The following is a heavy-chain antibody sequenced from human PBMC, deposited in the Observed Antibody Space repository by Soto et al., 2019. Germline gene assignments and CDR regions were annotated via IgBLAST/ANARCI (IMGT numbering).Heavy chain of an antibody. D-gene: IGHD3-10*01. V-gene: IGHV1-69*13. J-gene: IGHJ4*02. Sequence: SVKVSCKASGGTFSSYAISWVRQAPGQGLEWMGGIIPIFGTANYAQKFQGRVTITADESTSTAYMELSSLRSEDTAVYYCAGAPPPAYYGSGSYYKRHYYDSSGYYSWGQGTLVTASS. CDR2: IIPIFGTA. CDR3: AGAPPPAYYGSGSYYKRHYYDSSGYYS. CDR1: GGTFSSYA.